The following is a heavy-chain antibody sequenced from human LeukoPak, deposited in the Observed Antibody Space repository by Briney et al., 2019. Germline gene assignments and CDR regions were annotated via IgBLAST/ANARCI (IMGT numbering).Heavy chain of an antibody. CDR3: ARDFSAYLRGMDV. CDR2: IWYDGSNK. CDR1: GFTFSSYG. J-gene: IGHJ6*02. Sequence: GGSLRLSCAASGFTFSSYGMHWVRQAPGQGLEWVAVIWYDGSNKYYADSVKGRFTISRDNSKNTLYLQMNSLRAEDTAVYYCARDFSAYLRGMDVWGQGTTVTVSS. D-gene: IGHD2-21*01. V-gene: IGHV3-33*01.